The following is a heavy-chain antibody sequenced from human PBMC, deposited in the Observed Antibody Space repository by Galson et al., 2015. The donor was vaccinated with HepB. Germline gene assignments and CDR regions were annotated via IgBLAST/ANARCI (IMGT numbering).Heavy chain of an antibody. CDR3: ASGSTTDYYYYYMDV. CDR2: IWYDGSNK. D-gene: IGHD1-7*01. CDR1: GFTFSSYG. V-gene: IGHV3-33*01. Sequence: SLRLSCAASGFTFSSYGMHWVRQAPGKGLEWVAVIWYDGSNKYYADSVKGRFTISRDNSKNTLYLQMNSLRAEDTAVYYCASGSTTDYYYYYMDVWGKGTTVTVSS. J-gene: IGHJ6*03.